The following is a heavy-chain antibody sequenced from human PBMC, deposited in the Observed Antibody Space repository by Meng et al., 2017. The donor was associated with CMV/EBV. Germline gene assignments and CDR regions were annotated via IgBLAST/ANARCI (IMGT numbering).Heavy chain of an antibody. J-gene: IGHJ6*02. Sequence: ASVKVSCKASGYTFTSYDINWVRQATGQGLEWMGWMNPNSGNTGYAQKFQGRVTMTRDTSISTAYMELSRLRSDDTAVYYCAKEGAAAGLTNYYYGMDVWGQGTTVTVSS. CDR1: GYTFTSYD. CDR2: MNPNSGNT. D-gene: IGHD6-13*01. CDR3: AKEGAAAGLTNYYYGMDV. V-gene: IGHV1-8*01.